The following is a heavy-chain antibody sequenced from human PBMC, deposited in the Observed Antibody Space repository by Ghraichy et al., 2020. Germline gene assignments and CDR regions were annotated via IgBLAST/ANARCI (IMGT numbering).Heavy chain of an antibody. J-gene: IGHJ4*02. CDR2: INGGNGKK. D-gene: IGHD1-1*01. Sequence: ASVKVSCKASGYNFTSYAIHWVRQAPGQGLECVGWINGGNGKKKYSEKFQDRLTITRDTSATTAYMELSSLRSEDTAVYYCARDWRTSGFDFWGQGTLVTVSS. CDR1: GYNFTSYA. V-gene: IGHV1-3*01. CDR3: ARDWRTSGFDF.